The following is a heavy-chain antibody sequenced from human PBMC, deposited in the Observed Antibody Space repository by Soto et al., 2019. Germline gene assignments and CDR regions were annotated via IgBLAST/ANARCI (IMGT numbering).Heavy chain of an antibody. V-gene: IGHV3-23*01. D-gene: IGHD3-22*01. CDR3: AKGMSYYDSSGFRLFDY. J-gene: IGHJ4*02. Sequence: GGSLRLSCAASGFTFRNFAMNWVRQAPGKGLEWVSGISVSGGTTYYADSVRGRFTVSRDNSKNSVFLQMNSLRAEDTAVYFCAKGMSYYDSSGFRLFDYWGQGTLVTVSS. CDR2: ISVSGGTT. CDR1: GFTFRNFA.